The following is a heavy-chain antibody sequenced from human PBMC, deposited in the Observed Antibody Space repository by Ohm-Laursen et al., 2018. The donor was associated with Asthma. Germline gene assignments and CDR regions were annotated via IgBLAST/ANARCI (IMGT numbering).Heavy chain of an antibody. CDR1: GYTFTSYA. CDR2: INAGNGNT. CDR3: ARTLHLDY. V-gene: IGHV1-3*01. J-gene: IGHJ4*02. Sequence: ASVKVSCKASGYTFTSYAMHWVRQAPGQRLEWMGWINAGNGNTKYSEKFLGRVTITRDTSASTAYMEVSSLTSEDTAVYYCARTLHLDYWGQGTLVTVSS.